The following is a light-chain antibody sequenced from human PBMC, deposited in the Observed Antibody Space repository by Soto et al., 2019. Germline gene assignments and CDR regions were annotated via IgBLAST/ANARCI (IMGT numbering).Light chain of an antibody. J-gene: IGKJ2*01. CDR2: WAS. CDR1: QSVLYSSNNKNY. V-gene: IGKV4-1*01. CDR3: QQYYSTPPT. Sequence: DIVMTQSPDSLAVSLGERATINCKSSQSVLYSSNNKNYLAWYQQKPGQPPKLLIYWASTRESGVPDRFSGSGSGTDLTLTISSLHAEDVAVYYCQQYYSTPPTFGQGTKLEIK.